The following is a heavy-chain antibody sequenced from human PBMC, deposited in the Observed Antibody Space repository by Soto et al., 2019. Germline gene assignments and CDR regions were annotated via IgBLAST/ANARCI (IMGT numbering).Heavy chain of an antibody. CDR2: INPASGHT. D-gene: IGHD1-26*01. CDR1: GYTFTTYA. Sequence: QVPLVQSGAEVKKPGASVKVSCKASGYTFTTYALHWVRQAPGQRPEWMGWINPASGHTKYSKRFQDRVTITRDTSASTGYMELSSLRSEETAVYYCGRSVVGATGEILYNAMDVWGQGTTVTVSS. J-gene: IGHJ6*02. CDR3: GRSVVGATGEILYNAMDV. V-gene: IGHV1-3*01.